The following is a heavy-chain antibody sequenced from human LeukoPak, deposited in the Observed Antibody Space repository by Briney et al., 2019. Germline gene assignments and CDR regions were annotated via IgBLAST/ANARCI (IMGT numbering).Heavy chain of an antibody. CDR2: FDPEDGET. CDR1: GYTLTELS. J-gene: IGHJ5*02. D-gene: IGHD3-10*01. V-gene: IGHV1-24*01. Sequence: GASVKVSCKVSGYTLTELSMHWVRQAPGKGLEWMGGFDPEDGETIYAQKFQGRVTMTEDTSTDTAYMELSRLRSDDTAVYYCARAPLGYNWFDPWGQGTLVTVSS. CDR3: ARAPLGYNWFDP.